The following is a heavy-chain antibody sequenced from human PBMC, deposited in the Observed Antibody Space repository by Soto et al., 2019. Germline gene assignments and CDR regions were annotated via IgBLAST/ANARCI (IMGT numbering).Heavy chain of an antibody. CDR2: INHSGST. CDR3: ARGHQVNPMVRGGRPRNYYYYMDV. D-gene: IGHD3-10*01. J-gene: IGHJ6*03. V-gene: IGHV4-34*01. CDR1: GGSFSGYY. Sequence: QVQLQQWGAGLLKPSETLSLTCAVYGGSFSGYYWSWILQPPGKGLDWIGEINHSGSTHYNTSLRSRVTISVDTSKNQFSLKLSSVTAADTAVYYCARGHQVNPMVRGGRPRNYYYYMDVWGKGTTVTVSS.